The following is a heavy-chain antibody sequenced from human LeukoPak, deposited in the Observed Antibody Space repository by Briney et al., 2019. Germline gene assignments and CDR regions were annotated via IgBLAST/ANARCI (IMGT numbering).Heavy chain of an antibody. CDR3: ARSPGYCSGGSCYDWFDP. J-gene: IGHJ5*02. Sequence: ASVKVSCKVSGYTLTELSMHWVRQAPGKGLEWMGGFDPEDGGTIYAQKFQGRVTMTEDTSTDTAYMELSSLRSEDTAVYYCARSPGYCSGGSCYDWFDPWGQGTLVTVSS. D-gene: IGHD2-15*01. CDR2: FDPEDGGT. CDR1: GYTLTELS. V-gene: IGHV1-24*01.